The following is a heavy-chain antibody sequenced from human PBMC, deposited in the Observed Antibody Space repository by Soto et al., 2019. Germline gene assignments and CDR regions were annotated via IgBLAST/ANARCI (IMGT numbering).Heavy chain of an antibody. CDR1: GFTFSSYW. J-gene: IGHJ6*03. V-gene: IGHV3-74*01. D-gene: IGHD6-13*01. CDR3: ARETLLQQLEDDYMDV. CDR2: INSDGSST. Sequence: PGGSLRLSCAASGFTFSSYWMHWVRQAPGKGLVWVSRINSDGSSTSYADSVKGRFTISRDNAKNTLYLQMNSLRAEDTAVYYCARETLLQQLEDDYMDVWGKGTTVTVSS.